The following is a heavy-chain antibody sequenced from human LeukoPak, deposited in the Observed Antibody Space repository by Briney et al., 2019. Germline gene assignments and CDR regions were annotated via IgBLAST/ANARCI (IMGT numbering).Heavy chain of an antibody. Sequence: SETLSLTCAVYGGSFSDYSWTWIRQPPGKGLQWIGEINHSGSTNYNPSLKSRVTISVDTSKNQFSLKLSSVTAADTAVYYCASGFLEWLNWGQGTLVTVSS. D-gene: IGHD3-3*01. CDR3: ASGFLEWLN. CDR2: INHSGST. J-gene: IGHJ4*02. CDR1: GGSFSDYS. V-gene: IGHV4-34*01.